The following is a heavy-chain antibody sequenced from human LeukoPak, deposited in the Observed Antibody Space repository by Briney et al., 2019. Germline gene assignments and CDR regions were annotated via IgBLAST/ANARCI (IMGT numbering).Heavy chain of an antibody. D-gene: IGHD3-10*01. CDR1: GGSFSGYY. CDR2: INHSGST. J-gene: IGHJ4*02. V-gene: IGHV4-34*01. Sequence: SETLSLTCAVYGGSFSGYYWGWIRQPPGKGLEWIGEINHSGSTNYNPSLKSRVTISVDTSKNQFSLKLSSVTAADTAVYYCARLRITMVRGVIDYWGQGNLVTVSS. CDR3: ARLRITMVRGVIDY.